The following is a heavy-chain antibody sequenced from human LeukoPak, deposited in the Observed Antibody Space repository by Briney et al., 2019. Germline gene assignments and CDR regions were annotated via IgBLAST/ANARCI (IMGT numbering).Heavy chain of an antibody. Sequence: GASVKVSCKASGYTFTHYYIHWVRQAPGQGLEWMGRINPYSGGTDYAQTFQGRVTMTRDTSINTAYMELSSVTSDDPAVYYCTRERDGYNSGYWGQGTLVTVSS. D-gene: IGHD5-24*01. CDR3: TRERDGYNSGY. V-gene: IGHV1-2*06. CDR2: INPYSGGT. J-gene: IGHJ4*02. CDR1: GYTFTHYY.